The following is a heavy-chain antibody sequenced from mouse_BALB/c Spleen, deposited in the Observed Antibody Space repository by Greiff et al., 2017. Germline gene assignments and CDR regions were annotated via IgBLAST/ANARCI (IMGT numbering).Heavy chain of an antibody. D-gene: IGHD1-1*01. CDR3: TRFLHYYGSSYAMDY. J-gene: IGHJ4*01. CDR2: INPSNGGT. Sequence: VQLQQSGAELVKPGASVKLSCKASGYTFTSYYMYWVKQRPGQGLEWIGEINPSNGGTNFNEKFKSKATLTVDKSSSTAYMQLSSLTSEDSAVYYCTRFLHYYGSSYAMDYWGQGTSVTVSS. CDR1: GYTFTSYY. V-gene: IGHV1S81*02.